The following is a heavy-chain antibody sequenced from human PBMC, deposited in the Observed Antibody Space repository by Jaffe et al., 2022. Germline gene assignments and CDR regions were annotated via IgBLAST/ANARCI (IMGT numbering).Heavy chain of an antibody. V-gene: IGHV4-59*01. CDR2: IYYSGST. CDR3: ARIYSGPEGQWLVLGY. J-gene: IGHJ4*02. Sequence: QVQLQESGPGLVKPSETLSLTCTVSGGSISSYYWSWIRQPPGKGLEWIGYIYYSGSTNYNPSLKSRVTISVDTSKNQFSLKLSSVTAADTAVYYCARIYSGPEGQWLVLGYWGQGTLVTVSS. D-gene: IGHD6-19*01. CDR1: GGSISSYY.